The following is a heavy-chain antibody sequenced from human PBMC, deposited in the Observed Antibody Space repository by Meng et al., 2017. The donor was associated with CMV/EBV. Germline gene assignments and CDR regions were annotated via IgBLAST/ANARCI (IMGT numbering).Heavy chain of an antibody. CDR1: GFTFRDYY. D-gene: IGHD2-2*01. J-gene: IGHJ6*02. CDR2: ISSSGGTI. V-gene: IGHV3-11*04. Sequence: GESLKISCAASGFTFRDYYMSWIRQAPGKGLEWVSYISSSGGTIYYADSVKGRFTISRDNAKNSLYLQMNSLRAEDTAVYYCARDKGCSSTSCYALDYFGMDVWGQGTTVTVSS. CDR3: ARDKGCSSTSCYALDYFGMDV.